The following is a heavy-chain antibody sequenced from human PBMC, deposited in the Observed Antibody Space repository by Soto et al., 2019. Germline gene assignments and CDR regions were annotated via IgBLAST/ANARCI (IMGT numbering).Heavy chain of an antibody. CDR2: INREGSST. CDR1: GFTFNNYW. J-gene: IGHJ4*02. D-gene: IGHD4-17*01. CDR3: AREIMTTVAIDY. Sequence: EVQLVESGGGLVQPGGSLRLSCAASGFTFNNYWMHWVRQAPGKGLVWVSRINREGSSTSYVDSVKGRFTISRDNAKNTLYLQMNSLRAEDTAVYYCAREIMTTVAIDYWSQGTLVTVSS. V-gene: IGHV3-74*01.